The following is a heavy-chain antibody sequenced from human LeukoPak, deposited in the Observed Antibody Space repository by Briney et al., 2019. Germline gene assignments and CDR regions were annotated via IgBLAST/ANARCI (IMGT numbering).Heavy chain of an antibody. CDR3: ARDRRWDRTYGMDV. CDR1: GYTFTGYY. J-gene: IGHJ6*02. V-gene: IGHV1-2*02. D-gene: IGHD1-1*01. Sequence: GASVKVSCKASGYTFTGYYMHWVRQAPGQGLEWMGWINPNSGGTDYAQKFQGRVTMTRDTSISTAYMELSRLRSDDTAVYYCARDRRWDRTYGMDVWGQGTTVTVSS. CDR2: INPNSGGT.